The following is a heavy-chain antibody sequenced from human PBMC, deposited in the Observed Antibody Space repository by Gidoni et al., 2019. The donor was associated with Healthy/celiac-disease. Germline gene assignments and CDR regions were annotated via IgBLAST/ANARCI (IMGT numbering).Heavy chain of an antibody. D-gene: IGHD5-12*01. V-gene: IGHV3-30*18. J-gene: IGHJ4*02. Sequence: QVQLVESGGGVVQPGRSLRLSCAASGFTFSSYGMHWVRQAPGKGLEWVAVRSYDGSNKYYADSVKGRFTISRDNSKNTLYLQMNSLRAEDTAVYYCAKDYDGNSTNWGQGTLVTVSS. CDR3: AKDYDGNSTN. CDR2: RSYDGSNK. CDR1: GFTFSSYG.